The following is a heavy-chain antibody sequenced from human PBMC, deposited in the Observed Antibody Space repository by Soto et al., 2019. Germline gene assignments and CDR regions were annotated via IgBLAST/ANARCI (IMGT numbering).Heavy chain of an antibody. CDR3: ARSHPMVRDPSYYYGMDV. J-gene: IGHJ6*02. CDR2: IDPSDSYT. V-gene: IGHV5-10-1*01. Sequence: PGESLKISCKGSGYSFTSYWISWVRQMPGKGLEWMGRIDPSDSYTNYSPSFQGHVTISADKSISTAYLQWSSLKASDTAMYYCARSHPMVRDPSYYYGMDVWGQGTTVTVSS. CDR1: GYSFTSYW. D-gene: IGHD3-10*01.